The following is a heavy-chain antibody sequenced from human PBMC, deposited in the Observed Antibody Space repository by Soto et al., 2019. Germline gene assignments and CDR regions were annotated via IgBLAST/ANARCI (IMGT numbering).Heavy chain of an antibody. CDR2: IYYSGST. CDR3: ARMALYYDFWSGSPFDYYGMDV. CDR1: GGSISSSSYY. J-gene: IGHJ6*02. V-gene: IGHV4-39*01. D-gene: IGHD3-3*01. Sequence: PSATLSLTCTVSGGSISSSSYYWGWIRQPPGKGLEWIGSIYYSGSTYYNPSLKSRVTISVDTSKNQFSLKLSSVTAADTAVYYCARMALYYDFWSGSPFDYYGMDVWGQGTTVT.